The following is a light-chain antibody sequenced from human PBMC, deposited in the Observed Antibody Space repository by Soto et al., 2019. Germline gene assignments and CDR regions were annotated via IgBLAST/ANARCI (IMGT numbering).Light chain of an antibody. J-gene: IGLJ3*02. CDR2: EVT. CDR3: AAWDDSLSGPV. CDR1: SSDVGGYNY. V-gene: IGLV2-14*01. Sequence: QSVLTQPASVSGSPGQSITLSCTGTSSDVGGYNYVSWYQQYPGKAPKLMVYEVTNRPSGVSNRFSGSKSGNTASLTISGLRSEDEADYYCAAWDDSLSGPVFGGGTKLTVL.